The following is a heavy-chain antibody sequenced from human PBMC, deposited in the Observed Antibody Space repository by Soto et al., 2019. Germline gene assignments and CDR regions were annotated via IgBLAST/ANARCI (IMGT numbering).Heavy chain of an antibody. J-gene: IGHJ4*02. CDR2: IYYSGST. CDR3: ARADGGYCSGGSCYEDGSVVVIARTFDY. D-gene: IGHD2-15*01. CDR1: GGSISSGGYY. Sequence: SETLSLTCTVSGGSISSGGYYWSWISQHPGKGLEWFGYIYYSGSTYYNPSLKSRVTISVDTSKNQFSLKLSSVTAADTAVYYCARADGGYCSGGSCYEDGSVVVIARTFDYWGQGTLVTVSS. V-gene: IGHV4-31*03.